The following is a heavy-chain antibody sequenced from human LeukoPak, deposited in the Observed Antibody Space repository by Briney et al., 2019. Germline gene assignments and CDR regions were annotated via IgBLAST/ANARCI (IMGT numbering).Heavy chain of an antibody. CDR2: ISYDGSNK. D-gene: IGHD2-2*02. V-gene: IGHV3-30*18. J-gene: IGHJ6*02. CDR3: AKDRSIVVVPAAISGGIDV. Sequence: GGSLRLSCAASGFTFSSYGMHWVRQAPGKGLEWVSVISYDGSNKYYADSVKGRFTISRDNSKNTLYLQMNSLRAGDTAVYYCAKDRSIVVVPAAISGGIDVWGQGTTVTVSS. CDR1: GFTFSSYG.